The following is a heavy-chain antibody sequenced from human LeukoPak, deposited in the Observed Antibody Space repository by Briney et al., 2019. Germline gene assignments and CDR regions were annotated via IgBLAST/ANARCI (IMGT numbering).Heavy chain of an antibody. J-gene: IGHJ6*03. CDR2: ISGSGGST. CDR1: GFTFSSYA. Sequence: GGSLRLSCAASGFTFSSYAMSWVRQAPGKGLEWVSAISGSGGSTYYADSVKGRFTISRDNSKNTLYLQMNSLRAEDTAVYYCARDIGILANYYYYYMDVWGKGTTVTVSS. V-gene: IGHV3-23*01. CDR3: ARDIGILANYYYYYMDV. D-gene: IGHD3-16*02.